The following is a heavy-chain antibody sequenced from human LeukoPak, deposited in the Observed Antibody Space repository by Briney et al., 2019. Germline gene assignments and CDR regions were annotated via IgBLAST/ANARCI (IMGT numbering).Heavy chain of an antibody. J-gene: IGHJ4*02. Sequence: PGRSLRLSCAASGFTLSNYGMHWVRQAPGKGLEWVAVIWHDGSNTYYADSVKGRFTISRDHSKNTLYLQMNSLRPEDTAVYYCARLGYGGSGWFFDYWGQGTLVTVSS. D-gene: IGHD6-19*01. CDR2: IWHDGSNT. V-gene: IGHV3-33*01. CDR3: ARLGYGGSGWFFDY. CDR1: GFTLSNYG.